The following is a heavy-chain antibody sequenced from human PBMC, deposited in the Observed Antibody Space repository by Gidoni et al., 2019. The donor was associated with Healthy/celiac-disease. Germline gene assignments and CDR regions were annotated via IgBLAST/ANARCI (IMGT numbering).Heavy chain of an antibody. V-gene: IGHV3-9*01. CDR1: GFTFDDYA. D-gene: IGHD3-10*01. Sequence: EVQLVESGGGLVQPGRSLRLSCAASGFTFDDYAMHWVRQAPGKGLEWVSGINWNGANIGYAESVKGRFTISRDNAKNSLYLQMNSLRAEDTALYYCAKDIEEFGELWGWFDPWGQGTLVTVSS. CDR2: INWNGANI. CDR3: AKDIEEFGELWGWFDP. J-gene: IGHJ5*02.